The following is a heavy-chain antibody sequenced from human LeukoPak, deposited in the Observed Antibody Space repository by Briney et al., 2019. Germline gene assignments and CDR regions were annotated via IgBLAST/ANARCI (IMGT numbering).Heavy chain of an antibody. V-gene: IGHV4-59*08. CDR3: ARSSSFDY. CDR1: GGSISSYY. CDR2: IYYSGST. Sequence: TSETLSLTCTVSGGSISSYYWNWIRQPPGKGLEWIGYIYYSGSTNYNPSLKSRVTISVDTSKNQFSLKLSSVTAADTAVYYCARSSSFDYWGQGTLVTVSS. J-gene: IGHJ4*02. D-gene: IGHD3-10*01.